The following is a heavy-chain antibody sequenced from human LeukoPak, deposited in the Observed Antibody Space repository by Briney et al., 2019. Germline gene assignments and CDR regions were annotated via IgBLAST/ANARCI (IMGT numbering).Heavy chain of an antibody. D-gene: IGHD3-3*01. J-gene: IGHJ1*01. CDR1: GGSITNYY. V-gene: IGHV4-30-4*08. CDR2: IYYSGST. Sequence: PSETLSLTCTVSGGSITNYYWSWIRQPPGKGLEWIGYIYYSGSTYYNPSLKSRVTISVDTSKNQFSLKLSSVTAADTAVYYCARAGNYDFWSGPPAGDFQHWGQGTLVTVSS. CDR3: ARAGNYDFWSGPPAGDFQH.